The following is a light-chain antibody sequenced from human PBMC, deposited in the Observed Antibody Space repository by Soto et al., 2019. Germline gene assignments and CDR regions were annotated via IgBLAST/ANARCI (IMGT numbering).Light chain of an antibody. CDR3: QVYTSLPQT. J-gene: IGKJ1*01. V-gene: IGKV3-20*01. CDR2: DAY. CDR1: QSVGRDY. Sequence: EVVLTQSPGTLSLSPGERATLSCRASQSVGRDYLAWYQQKPDQAPRLLIFDAYRRATGIPDRFSGSGSGTDFTLTISRLEPEDFAVYYCQVYTSLPQTFGQGTKVELK.